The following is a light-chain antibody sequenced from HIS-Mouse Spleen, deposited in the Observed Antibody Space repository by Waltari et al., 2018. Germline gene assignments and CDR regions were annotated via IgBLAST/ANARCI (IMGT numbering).Light chain of an antibody. V-gene: IGLV2-23*01. CDR3: CSYAGSSTWV. J-gene: IGLJ3*02. CDR2: EGS. Sequence: QSALTQPASVSGSPGQSITISCTGTSSDVGSYNLVSWYQQHPGKAPKLMIYEGSKRRSGVSNRFSGAQAGNTASRTIAGLQAEDEADYYCCSYAGSSTWVFGGGTKLTVL. CDR1: SSDVGSYNL.